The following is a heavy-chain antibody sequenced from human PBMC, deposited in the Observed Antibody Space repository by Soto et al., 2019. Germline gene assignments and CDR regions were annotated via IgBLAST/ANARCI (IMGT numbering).Heavy chain of an antibody. D-gene: IGHD3-3*01. V-gene: IGHV1-18*04. Sequence: APVKVSCKASGYTFTSYGSSWVRQAPGQGREWMGWSSAYNGNTNYAQKLQGRVTMTTDTSTSTAYMELRSLKSDDTAVYYCARGGNTIFGVVTYYYYGMDVWGQGTTVTVSS. CDR1: GYTFTSYG. CDR3: ARGGNTIFGVVTYYYYGMDV. CDR2: SSAYNGNT. J-gene: IGHJ6*02.